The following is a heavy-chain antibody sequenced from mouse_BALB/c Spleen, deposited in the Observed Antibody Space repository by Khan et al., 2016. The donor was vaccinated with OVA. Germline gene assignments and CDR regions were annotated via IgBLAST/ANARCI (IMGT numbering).Heavy chain of an antibody. D-gene: IGHD2-1*01. J-gene: IGHJ2*01. Sequence: EVQLQESGTVLARPGASVKMSCKASGYTFTNYWMHWVKQRPGQGLEWIGTIFPGNSDTNYNQKFTGKAKLTAVTSTSTAYMELSSLTNEDSAVYYCARNGFGNYESWDYWGQGTTLTVSS. CDR3: ARNGFGNYESWDY. V-gene: IGHV1-5*01. CDR1: GYTFTNYW. CDR2: IFPGNSDT.